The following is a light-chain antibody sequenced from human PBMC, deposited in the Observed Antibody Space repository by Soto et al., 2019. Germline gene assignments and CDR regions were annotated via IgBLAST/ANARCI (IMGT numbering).Light chain of an antibody. CDR1: QSVSSN. V-gene: IGKV3D-15*01. CDR3: QQYNTWPRT. Sequence: DIVMSQSPSTLSVSPGERATISCRASQSVSSNLAWYQQKPGQAPRLLIYGASTRATGIPARFSGSGSGTEFTLTISSLQSEDFAVYYCQQYNTWPRTFGQGTKVAIK. CDR2: GAS. J-gene: IGKJ1*01.